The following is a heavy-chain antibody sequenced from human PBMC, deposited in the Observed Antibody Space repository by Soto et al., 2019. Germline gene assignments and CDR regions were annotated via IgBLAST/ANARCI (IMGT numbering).Heavy chain of an antibody. Sequence: PSETLSLTCTVSGGSISSGDYDWTWIRQPPXKGLEWIGYIYYSGSTFYNPSLRSRLAISVDTSKNQFSLRLSSVTAADTAVYYCASRPGYCTNGVCYNNFDYWGQGILVTVSS. CDR2: IYYSGST. CDR3: ASRPGYCTNGVCYNNFDY. D-gene: IGHD2-8*01. CDR1: GGSISSGDYD. J-gene: IGHJ4*02. V-gene: IGHV4-30-4*01.